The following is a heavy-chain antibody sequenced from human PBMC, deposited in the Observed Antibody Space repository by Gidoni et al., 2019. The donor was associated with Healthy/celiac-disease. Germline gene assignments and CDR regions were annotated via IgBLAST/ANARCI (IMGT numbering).Heavy chain of an antibody. CDR2: INHSGST. J-gene: IGHJ5*02. Sequence: QVQLQQWGAGLLKPSETLSLTCAVYGGSFSGYYWSWIRQPPGKGLEWIGEINHSGSTNYNPSLKSRVTISVDTSKNQFSLKLSSVTAADTAVYYCARGGVYCSSTSCQPSLWFDPWGQGTLVTVSS. V-gene: IGHV4-34*01. D-gene: IGHD2-2*01. CDR1: GGSFSGYY. CDR3: ARGGVYCSSTSCQPSLWFDP.